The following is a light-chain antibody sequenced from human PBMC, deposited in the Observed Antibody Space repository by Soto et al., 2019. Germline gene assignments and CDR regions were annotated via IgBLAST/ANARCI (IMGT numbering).Light chain of an antibody. J-gene: IGKJ4*01. CDR2: DAS. Sequence: EIVLSQSAATLSVSPGARVTISCRASQTVRSNYLAWYQQKPGQAPRLLIYDASSRATGIPDRFSGGGSGTDFTLTISRLEPEDFAVYYCQQFSSYPLTFGGVTKV. CDR3: QQFSSYPLT. CDR1: QTVRSNY. V-gene: IGKV3-20*01.